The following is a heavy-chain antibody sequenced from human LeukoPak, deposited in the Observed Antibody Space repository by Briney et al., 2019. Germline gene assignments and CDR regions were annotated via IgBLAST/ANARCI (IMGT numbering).Heavy chain of an antibody. V-gene: IGHV3-23*01. D-gene: IGHD3-9*01. J-gene: IGHJ2*01. CDR3: AKDHLPYFPAPSWDL. CDR1: GFTFSSYA. CDR2: ISGSGGST. Sequence: GGSLRLSCAASGFTFSSYAMSWVRQAPGKGLEWVSAISGSGGSTYYAGSVKGRFTISRDNSKNTLYLQMNSLRAEDTAVYYCAKDHLPYFPAPSWDLWGRGTLVTVSS.